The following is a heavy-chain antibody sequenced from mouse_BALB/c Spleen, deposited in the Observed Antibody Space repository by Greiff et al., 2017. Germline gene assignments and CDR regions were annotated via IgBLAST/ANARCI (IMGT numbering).Heavy chain of an antibody. CDR1: GYAFSSYW. CDR3: ARYPYRCDRYYAMDY. V-gene: IGHV1-80*01. CDR2: IYPGDGDT. J-gene: IGHJ4*01. D-gene: IGHD2-12*01. Sequence: QVQLQQSGAELVRPGSSVKISCKASGYAFSSYWMNWVKQRPGQGLEWIGQIYPGDGDTNYNGKFKGKATLTADKSSSTAYMQLSSLTSEDSAVYFCARYPYRCDRYYAMDYWGQGTSVTVSS.